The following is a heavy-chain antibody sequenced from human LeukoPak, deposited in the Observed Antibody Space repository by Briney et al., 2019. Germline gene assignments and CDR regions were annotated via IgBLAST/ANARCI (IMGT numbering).Heavy chain of an antibody. CDR3: ARCRGFSCYGGFDY. CDR2: INPNSGGT. Sequence: GASVKVSCKASGYTFTDYYIHWVRQAPGQGLEWIGWINPNSGGTNYAENFQGRVTMTRATSVSTAYMEMKRVKSDDAAVYYCARCRGFSCYGGFDYWGQGTLVTVSS. D-gene: IGHD5-12*01. V-gene: IGHV1-2*02. CDR1: GYTFTDYY. J-gene: IGHJ4*02.